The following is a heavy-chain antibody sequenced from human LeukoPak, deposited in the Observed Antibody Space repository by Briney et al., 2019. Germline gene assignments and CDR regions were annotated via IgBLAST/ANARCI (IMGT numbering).Heavy chain of an antibody. V-gene: IGHV4-4*07. D-gene: IGHD5-18*01. CDR2: IYTSGST. J-gene: IGHJ4*02. CDR1: GGSISSYY. CDR3: ARDGYSYGYYTFDY. Sequence: MASETLSLTCTVSGGSISSYYWSWIRQPAGKGLEWIGRIYTSGSTNYNPSLKSRVTISVDTSKNQFSLKLSSVTAADTAVYYCARDGYSYGYYTFDYWGQGTLVTVSS.